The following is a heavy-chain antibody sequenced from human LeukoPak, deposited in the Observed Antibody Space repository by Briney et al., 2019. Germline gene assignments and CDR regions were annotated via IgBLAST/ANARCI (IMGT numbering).Heavy chain of an antibody. D-gene: IGHD3-10*01. CDR3: ARGPGRGVRGWFDY. J-gene: IGHJ4*02. Sequence: SETLSLTCSVSGYSISSGYYWGWIRQPPGKGLEWIGSIYQSGTTSYSPSLKSRVTISVDTSKNQFSLKLSSVTAADTAVYYCARGPGRGVRGWFDYWGQGTLVTVSS. CDR1: GYSISSGYY. V-gene: IGHV4-38-2*02. CDR2: IYQSGTT.